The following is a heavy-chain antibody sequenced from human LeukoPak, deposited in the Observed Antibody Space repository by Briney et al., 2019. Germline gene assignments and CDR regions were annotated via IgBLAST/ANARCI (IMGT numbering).Heavy chain of an antibody. CDR2: ISGSGGST. CDR3: AKGQSQYYYYYMDV. J-gene: IGHJ6*03. V-gene: IGHV3-23*01. CDR1: GFTFSSYA. Sequence: GGSPRLSCAASGFTFSSYAMSWVRQAPGKGLEWVSAISGSGGSTYYADSVKGRFTISRDNSKNTLYLQMNSLRAEDTAVYYCAKGQSQYYYYYMDVWGKGTTVTVSS.